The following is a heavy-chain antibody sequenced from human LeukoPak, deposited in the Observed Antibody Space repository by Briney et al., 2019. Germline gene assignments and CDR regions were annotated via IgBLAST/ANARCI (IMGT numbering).Heavy chain of an antibody. D-gene: IGHD4-17*01. CDR1: GGSFSGYY. Sequence: SETLSLTCAVYGGSFSGYYWSWIRQPPGKGLEWIGEINHSGSTNYNPSLKSRVTISVDTSKNQFSLKLSSVTAADTAVYYCAGRGHDYGDYGAFDIWGQGTMVTVSS. V-gene: IGHV4-34*01. CDR2: INHSGST. J-gene: IGHJ3*02. CDR3: AGRGHDYGDYGAFDI.